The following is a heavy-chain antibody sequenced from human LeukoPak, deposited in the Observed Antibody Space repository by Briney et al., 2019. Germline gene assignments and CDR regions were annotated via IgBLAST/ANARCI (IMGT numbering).Heavy chain of an antibody. D-gene: IGHD3-3*01. CDR1: GGSISRYY. J-gene: IGHJ4*02. V-gene: IGHV4-59*01. CDR3: ARASSTYYDFWSGYYTGTWASFDY. CDR2: IYYSGST. Sequence: SETLSLTCTVSGGSISRYYWSWIRQPPGKGLEWIGHIYYSGSTNYNPSLKSRVTISVDTSKNQFSLKLSSVTAADTAVYYCARASSTYYDFWSGYYTGTWASFDYWGRGTLVTVSS.